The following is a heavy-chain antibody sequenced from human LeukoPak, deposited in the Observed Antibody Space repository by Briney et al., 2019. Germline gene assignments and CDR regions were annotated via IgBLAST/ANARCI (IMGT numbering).Heavy chain of an antibody. D-gene: IGHD1-1*01. J-gene: IGHJ6*02. CDR2: ISYDGSNK. V-gene: IGHV3-30*18. CDR1: GFTFSSYG. CDR3: AKDLRGLRRPYYYYGMDV. Sequence: GGSLRLSCAASGFTFSSYGMHWVRQAPGKGLEWVAVISYDGSNKYYADSVKGRFTISRDNSKNTLYLQMNSLRAEDTAVYYCAKDLRGLRRPYYYYGMDVWGQGTTVTVSS.